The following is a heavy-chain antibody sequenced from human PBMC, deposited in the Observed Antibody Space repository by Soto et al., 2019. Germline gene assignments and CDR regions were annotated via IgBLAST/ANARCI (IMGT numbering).Heavy chain of an antibody. J-gene: IGHJ4*02. CDR3: SGGVGEAF. CDR1: ESTVSRDW. CDR2: TNQDGSLK. D-gene: IGHD1-26*01. Sequence: EVHLVESGGGLVQTGGSLRLSCAISESTVSRDWMNWVRQAPGKGLEWVAHTNQDGSLKYYVDSVKGRFTISRDNAKNSLYLQMNRLRAGDTAMYYCSGGVGEAFWGQGTLVTVSS. V-gene: IGHV3-7*01.